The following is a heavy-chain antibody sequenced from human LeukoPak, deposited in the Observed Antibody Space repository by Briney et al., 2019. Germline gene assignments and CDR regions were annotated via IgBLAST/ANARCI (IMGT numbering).Heavy chain of an antibody. Sequence: SETLSLTCTVSGGSISSGDYYWSWTRQPPGEGLEWIGYIYYSGSTYYNPSLKSRVTISVDTSKNQFSLKLSSVTAADTAVYYCARGAIRWFGELLRWFDPWGQGTLVTVSS. D-gene: IGHD3-10*01. CDR1: GGSISSGDYY. CDR2: IYYSGST. V-gene: IGHV4-30-4*01. CDR3: ARGAIRWFGELLRWFDP. J-gene: IGHJ5*02.